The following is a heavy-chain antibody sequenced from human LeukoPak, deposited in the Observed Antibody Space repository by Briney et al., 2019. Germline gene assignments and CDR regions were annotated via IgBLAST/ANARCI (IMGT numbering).Heavy chain of an antibody. Sequence: ASVKVSCKASGYIFTGYYMHWVRQAPGQGLEWMGWINPNSGDTNYAQKFQGRVTMTRDTSISTAYMELSSLRSEDTAVYYCATGGDYYYYMDVWGKGTTVTISS. V-gene: IGHV1-2*02. J-gene: IGHJ6*03. CDR2: INPNSGDT. CDR3: ATGGDYYYYMDV. CDR1: GYIFTGYY.